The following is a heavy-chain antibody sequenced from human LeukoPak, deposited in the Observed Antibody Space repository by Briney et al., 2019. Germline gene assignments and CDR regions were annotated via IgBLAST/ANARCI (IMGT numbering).Heavy chain of an antibody. Sequence: SETLSLTCTVSGGSISSSSYYWGWIRQPPGKGLEWIGSIYYSGSTYYNPSLKSRVTISVDTSKNQFSLKLSSVTAADTAVYYCARFWDYYYYYMDVWGKGTTVTISS. V-gene: IGHV4-39*07. J-gene: IGHJ6*03. CDR3: ARFWDYYYYYMDV. CDR1: GGSISSSSYY. CDR2: IYYSGST. D-gene: IGHD3-16*01.